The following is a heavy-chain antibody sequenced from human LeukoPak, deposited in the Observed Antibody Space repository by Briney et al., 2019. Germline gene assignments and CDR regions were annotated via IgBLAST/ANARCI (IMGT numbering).Heavy chain of an antibody. D-gene: IGHD6-6*01. CDR2: IYYSGST. CDR3: ARDRGGYSSSGFDP. V-gene: IGHV4-59*01. CDR1: GGSISSYY. Sequence: KTSETLSLTCTVSGGSISSYYWSWIRQPPGKGLEWIGYIYYSGSTNYNPSLKSRVTISVDTSKNQFSLKLSSVTAADTAVYYCARDRGGYSSSGFDPWGQGTLVTVSS. J-gene: IGHJ5*02.